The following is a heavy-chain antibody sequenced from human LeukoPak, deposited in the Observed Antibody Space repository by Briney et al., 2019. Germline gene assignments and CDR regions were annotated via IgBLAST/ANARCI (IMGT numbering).Heavy chain of an antibody. CDR1: GFTFSSYA. V-gene: IGHV3-23*01. Sequence: GGFLRLSCAASGFTFSSYAMSWVRQAPGKGLEWVSAISGSGGSTYYADSVKGRFTISRDTSQNELYLQMNSLRVDDSAIYYCAKDHSADGWPTFEYWGRGTLVTVSS. D-gene: IGHD5-24*01. J-gene: IGHJ4*02. CDR2: ISGSGGST. CDR3: AKDHSADGWPTFEY.